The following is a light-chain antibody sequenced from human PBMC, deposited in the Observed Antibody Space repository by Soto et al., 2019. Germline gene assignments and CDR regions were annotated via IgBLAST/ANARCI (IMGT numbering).Light chain of an antibody. CDR2: LGS. CDR1: ESLLHSSGYNC. Sequence: DIVMTQSPVSLPVTPGEPASISCRSSESLLHSSGYNCVDWYLQKPGQSPQLLIYLGSNRASGVPDKFSGSGSGTDFTLKISRVEAEDVGVYYCMQALQTPITFGQGTRLEIK. J-gene: IGKJ5*01. CDR3: MQALQTPIT. V-gene: IGKV2-28*01.